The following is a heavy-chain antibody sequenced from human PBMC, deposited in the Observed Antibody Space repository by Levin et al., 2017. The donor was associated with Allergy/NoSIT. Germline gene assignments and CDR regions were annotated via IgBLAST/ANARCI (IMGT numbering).Heavy chain of an antibody. CDR3: SRLAPNGKGLPFDY. V-gene: IGHV3-49*03. CDR1: GFTFGVYA. J-gene: IGHJ4*02. CDR2: ITSKVYGGTT. Sequence: PGGSLRLSCATSGFTFGVYAMSWFRQAPGKGLEWIGFITSKVYGGTTEYAASVKGRFTISRDDSKSIAYLQMNSLKTEDTALYYCSRLAPNGKGLPFDYWGQGTLVTVSS. D-gene: IGHD2-21*01.